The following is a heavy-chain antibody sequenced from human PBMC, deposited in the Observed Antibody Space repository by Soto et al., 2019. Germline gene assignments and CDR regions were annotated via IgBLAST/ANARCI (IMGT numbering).Heavy chain of an antibody. CDR3: AKHDYHGSGDDGWFDP. Sequence: QVQLQESGPGRVKPSETLSLTCTVSGGSISDYYWSWFRQPPGKGLQWIAYISYTGRTNYDPSLESRLTLSLDTSKSQVSLKLSSVTAADTAVYYCAKHDYHGSGDDGWFDPWGPGTLVTVSS. CDR2: ISYTGRT. J-gene: IGHJ5*02. CDR1: GGSISDYY. D-gene: IGHD4-17*01. V-gene: IGHV4-59*08.